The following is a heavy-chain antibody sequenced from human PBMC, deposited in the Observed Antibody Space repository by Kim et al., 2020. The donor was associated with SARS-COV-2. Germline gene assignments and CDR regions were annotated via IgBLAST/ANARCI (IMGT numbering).Heavy chain of an antibody. J-gene: IGHJ4*02. CDR3: ARRRYYYDSSGTWDY. D-gene: IGHD3-22*01. Sequence: PSLKSRVTISVDTSKNQFSLKLSSVTAADTAVYYCARRRYYYDSSGTWDYWGQGTLVTVSS. V-gene: IGHV4-34*01.